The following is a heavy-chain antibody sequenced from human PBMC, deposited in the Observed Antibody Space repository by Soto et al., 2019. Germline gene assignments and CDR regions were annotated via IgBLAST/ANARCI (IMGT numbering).Heavy chain of an antibody. V-gene: IGHV6-1*01. CDR1: GDSVSSDSAA. CDR2: TYYRSKWYI. Sequence: SQTLSLTCAISGDSVSSDSAAWNWIRQSPSRGLEWLGRTYYRSKWYIEYAPSVKSRITINPDTSKNQLSLQLNSVTPEDTAVYYCVRSRVFIAVAGMANYYHYYGMDVWGQGTTVTVSS. J-gene: IGHJ6*02. CDR3: VRSRVFIAVAGMANYYHYYGMDV. D-gene: IGHD6-19*01.